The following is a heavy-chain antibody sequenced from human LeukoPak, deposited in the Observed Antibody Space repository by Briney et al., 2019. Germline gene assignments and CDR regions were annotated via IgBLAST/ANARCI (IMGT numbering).Heavy chain of an antibody. Sequence: ASETLSLTCTVSGVSISSYYWSWIRQPAGKGLEWIGRMYTSGATNYNPSLKSRTTMSVDTSKNQLSLRLSSVTAADRAVYYCAREGPAASTSFYYFMDVWGKGTTVTVSS. CDR3: AREGPAASTSFYYFMDV. CDR2: MYTSGAT. J-gene: IGHJ6*03. CDR1: GVSISSYY. D-gene: IGHD2-2*01. V-gene: IGHV4-4*07.